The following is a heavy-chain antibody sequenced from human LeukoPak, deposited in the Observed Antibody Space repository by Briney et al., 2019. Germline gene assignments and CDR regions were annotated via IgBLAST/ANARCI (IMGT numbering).Heavy chain of an antibody. D-gene: IGHD3-16*01. J-gene: IGHJ4*02. CDR3: ARPTFGGVVLGY. V-gene: IGHV5-51*01. Sequence: GESLKISCKGSEYTFMSYWIGWVRQRPGKGLEWVGIIHPGDSDTRYSPSFKGQVTLSADKSISTAYLQWSSLKASDTAMYYCARPTFGGVVLGYWGQGTLVTVSS. CDR1: EYTFMSYW. CDR2: IHPGDSDT.